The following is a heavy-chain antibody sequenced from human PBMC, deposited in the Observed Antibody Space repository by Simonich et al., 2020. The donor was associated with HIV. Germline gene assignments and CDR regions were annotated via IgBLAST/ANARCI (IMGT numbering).Heavy chain of an antibody. CDR1: GGSFSGYY. V-gene: IGHV4-34*01. D-gene: IGHD1-1*01. Sequence: QVQLQQWGAGLLKPSETLSLTCAVYGGSFSGYYWSWIRQPPGKGLGWIGEINHSGSTNSNPSLKSRVTISVDTSKNQFSLKLSSVTAADTAVYSCARGIPRNYYYFYYMDVWGKGTTVIVSS. CDR3: ARGIPRNYYYFYYMDV. CDR2: INHSGST. J-gene: IGHJ6*03.